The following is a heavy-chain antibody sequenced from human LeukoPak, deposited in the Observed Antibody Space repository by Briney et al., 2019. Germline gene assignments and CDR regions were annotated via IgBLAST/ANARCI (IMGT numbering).Heavy chain of an antibody. CDR1: GGSFSGYY. CDR3: ARVWEDIVVVPAAVNWFDP. CDR2: INHSGST. J-gene: IGHJ5*02. Sequence: SETLSLTCAVYGGSFSGYYWSWIRQPPGKGLEWIGEINHSGSTNYDPSLKSRVTISVDTPKNQFSLKLSSVTAADTAVYYCARVWEDIVVVPAAVNWFDPWGQGTLVTVSS. V-gene: IGHV4-34*01. D-gene: IGHD2-2*01.